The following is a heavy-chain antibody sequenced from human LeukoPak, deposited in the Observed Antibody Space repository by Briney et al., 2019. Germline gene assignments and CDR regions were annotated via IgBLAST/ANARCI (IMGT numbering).Heavy chain of an antibody. V-gene: IGHV3-7*01. CDR1: GSTFSSYW. Sequence: GGSLRLSCAASGSTFSSYWMSWVRQAPGKGLEWVANIKQDGSEKYYVDSVKGRFTISRDNAKNSLYLQMNSLRAEDTAVYYCARYNSYYYYMDVWGKGTTVTVSS. CDR3: ARYNSYYYYMDV. D-gene: IGHD5-24*01. CDR2: IKQDGSEK. J-gene: IGHJ6*03.